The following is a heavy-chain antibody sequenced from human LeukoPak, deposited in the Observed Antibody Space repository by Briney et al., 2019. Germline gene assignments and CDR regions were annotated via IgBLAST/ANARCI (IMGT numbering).Heavy chain of an antibody. J-gene: IGHJ4*02. V-gene: IGHV1-18*01. Sequence: ASVKVSCKASGFTFSSYGISWARQAPGQGLEWMGRVSAYNGGTNYAQKVQGRVTMTTDTSTSTAYMELRSLRSDDTAVYYCARVAEYHLLYYFDYWGQGTLLTVSS. CDR1: GFTFSSYG. D-gene: IGHD2-2*01. CDR3: ARVAEYHLLYYFDY. CDR2: VSAYNGGT.